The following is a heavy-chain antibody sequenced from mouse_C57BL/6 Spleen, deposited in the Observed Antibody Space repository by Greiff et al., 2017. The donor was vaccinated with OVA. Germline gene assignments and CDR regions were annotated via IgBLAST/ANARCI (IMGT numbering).Heavy chain of an antibody. V-gene: IGHV1-82*01. D-gene: IGHD1-1*01. J-gene: IGHJ3*01. CDR2: IYPGDGDT. CDR1: GYAFSSSW. Sequence: QVQLQQSGPELVKPGASVKISCKASGYAFSSSWMNWVKQRPGKGLEWIGRIYPGDGDTNYKGKFKGKATLTADKSSSTAYMQLSSLTSEDSAVYICARITRVAGAYRGQGTLATVSA. CDR3: ARITRVAGAY.